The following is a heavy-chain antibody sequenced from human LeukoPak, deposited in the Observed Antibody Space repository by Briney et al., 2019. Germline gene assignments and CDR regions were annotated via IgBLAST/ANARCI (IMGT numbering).Heavy chain of an antibody. D-gene: IGHD3-22*01. CDR3: ARHYYDSSGYYHPSGFIDY. J-gene: IGHJ4*02. CDR2: MRNDGSNK. Sequence: PGGSLRLSCAASGFTFSSYGMHWVRQAPGKGLEWVAFMRNDGSNKYYADSVKGRFTISRDNSKNTLYLRMNSLRAEDTAVYYCARHYYDSSGYYHPSGFIDYWGQGTLVTVSS. V-gene: IGHV3-30*02. CDR1: GFTFSSYG.